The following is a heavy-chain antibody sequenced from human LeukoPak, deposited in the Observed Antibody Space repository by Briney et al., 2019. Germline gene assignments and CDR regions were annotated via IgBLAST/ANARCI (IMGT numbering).Heavy chain of an antibody. CDR1: GGAISSYY. CDR2: IYYSGST. V-gene: IGHV4-59*08. J-gene: IGHJ4*02. D-gene: IGHD3-22*01. CDR3: ARMSYFDSSLDY. Sequence: SETLSLTCTVSGGAISSYYWSWIRQPPGKGLEWIGCIYYSGSTNYNPSLKSRVTITVDTSKNQFSLKLTSVTAADTAVYHCARMSYFDSSLDYWGQGTLVTVSS.